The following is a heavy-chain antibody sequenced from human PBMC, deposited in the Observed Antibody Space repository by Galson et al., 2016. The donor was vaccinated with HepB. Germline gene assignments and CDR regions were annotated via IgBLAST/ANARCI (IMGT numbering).Heavy chain of an antibody. J-gene: IGHJ4*02. CDR1: GYNFANYW. CDR3: ARGAGNWNRPYSLDS. D-gene: IGHD1-1*01. CDR2: IYPGDSDT. V-gene: IGHV5-51*03. Sequence: QSGAEVKKPGESLKISCQASGYNFANYWIGWVRQMPGKGLEWMGVIYPGDSDTRYSPSFQGQVTISADKSISTAYLQWSSLRASDVAMYYCARGAGNWNRPYSLDSGGQGTLVTVSS.